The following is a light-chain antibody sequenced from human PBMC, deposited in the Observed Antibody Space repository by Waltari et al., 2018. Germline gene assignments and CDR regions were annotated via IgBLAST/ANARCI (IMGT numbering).Light chain of an antibody. CDR3: LLYYGGAQLV. Sequence: QTVVTQEPSLTVSPGGTVTLTCASSTGAVTSGYYPNWFQQKPGQAPRALIYSTGNKHSGPPARFSGSLLGGKAALTLSGVQPEDEAEYYCLLYYGGAQLVFGGGTKLTVL. J-gene: IGLJ2*01. CDR2: STG. CDR1: TGAVTSGYY. V-gene: IGLV7-43*01.